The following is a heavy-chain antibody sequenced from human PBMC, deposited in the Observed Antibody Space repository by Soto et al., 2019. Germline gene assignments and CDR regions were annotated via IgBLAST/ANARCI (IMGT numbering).Heavy chain of an antibody. V-gene: IGHV4-59*08. Sequence: SISSYYWSWIRQPPGKGLEWIGYIYYSGSTNYNPSLKSRVTISVDTSKNQFSLKLSSVTAADTAVYYCARTLISFFDYWGQGTLVTVS. CDR2: IYYSGST. CDR1: SISSYY. D-gene: IGHD2-8*01. CDR3: ARTLISFFDY. J-gene: IGHJ4*02.